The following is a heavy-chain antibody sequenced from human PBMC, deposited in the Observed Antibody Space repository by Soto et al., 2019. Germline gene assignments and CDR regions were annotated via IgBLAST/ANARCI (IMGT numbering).Heavy chain of an antibody. CDR3: ATATPYDYGDYGWFDP. J-gene: IGHJ5*02. V-gene: IGHV1-18*01. CDR2: ISAYNGNT. CDR1: GYTFTSYG. D-gene: IGHD4-17*01. Sequence: QVQLVQSGAEVKKPGASVKVSCKASGYTFTSYGISWVRQAPGQGLEWMGWISAYNGNTNYAQKLQGRVTMTTDTTTSTAYMELRSMRSDDTAVYYCATATPYDYGDYGWFDPWGQGTLVTVSS.